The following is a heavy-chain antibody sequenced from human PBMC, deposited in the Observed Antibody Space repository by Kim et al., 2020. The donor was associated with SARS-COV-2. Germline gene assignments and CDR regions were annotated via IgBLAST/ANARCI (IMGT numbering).Heavy chain of an antibody. Sequence: FQGRVTITADKSTSTAYMELSSLRSEDTAVYYCARDRGIAARDYYGMDVWGQGTTVTVSS. J-gene: IGHJ6*02. V-gene: IGHV1-69*04. CDR3: ARDRGIAARDYYGMDV. D-gene: IGHD6-6*01.